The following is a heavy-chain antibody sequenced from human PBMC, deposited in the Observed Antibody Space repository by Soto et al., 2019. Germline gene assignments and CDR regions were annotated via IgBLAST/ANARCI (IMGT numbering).Heavy chain of an antibody. CDR1: GFTFSSYS. Sequence: PGGSLRLSCAASGFTFSSYSMNWVRQAPGKGLEWVSYISSSSSTIYYADSVKGRFTISRDNAKNSLYLQMNSLRAEDTAVYYCARDRGFVGYYYYYMDVWGKGTTVTVSS. V-gene: IGHV3-48*01. CDR3: ARDRGFVGYYYYYMDV. J-gene: IGHJ6*03. CDR2: ISSSSSTI.